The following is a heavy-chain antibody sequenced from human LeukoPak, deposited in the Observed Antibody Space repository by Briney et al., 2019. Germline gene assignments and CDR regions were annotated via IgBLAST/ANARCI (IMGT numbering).Heavy chain of an antibody. Sequence: PGGSLRLSCAASGFTFSSYSMNWVRQAPGKGLEWVSSISSSSSYIYYADSVKGRFTISRDNAKNSLYLQMNSLRAEDTAVYYCARNPIAAAGTSHYWGQGTLVTVSS. CDR1: GFTFSSYS. CDR2: ISSSSSYI. J-gene: IGHJ4*02. D-gene: IGHD6-13*01. CDR3: ARNPIAAAGTSHY. V-gene: IGHV3-21*01.